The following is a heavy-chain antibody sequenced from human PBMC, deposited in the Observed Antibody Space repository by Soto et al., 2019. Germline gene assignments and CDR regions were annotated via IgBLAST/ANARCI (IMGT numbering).Heavy chain of an antibody. CDR2: IYPGDSDT. CDR3: ARPVRDTYGGNPPGAFDI. CDR1: GYSFTSYW. D-gene: IGHD2-15*01. Sequence: GESLKISCKGSGYSFTSYWIGWVRQMPGKGLEWMGIIYPGDSDTRYSPYFQGQVTISADKSFSTAYLQWRSLKASDTAMYYCARPVRDTYGGNPPGAFDIWGQGTMVTVSS. J-gene: IGHJ3*02. V-gene: IGHV5-51*01.